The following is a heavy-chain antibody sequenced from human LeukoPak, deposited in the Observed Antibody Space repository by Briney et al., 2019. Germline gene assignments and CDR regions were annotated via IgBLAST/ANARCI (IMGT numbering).Heavy chain of an antibody. CDR2: ISAYNGNT. D-gene: IGHD3-3*01. CDR1: VYTFTIYG. J-gene: IGHJ4*02. CDR3: ARVAGYYDFWSGYFTPTPFDY. Sequence: GASVKVSSTASVYTFTIYGISWVRQAPGQGLEWMGWISAYNGNTNYAQKLQGRVTMTTDTSTSTAYMELRSLRSDDTAVYYCARVAGYYDFWSGYFTPTPFDYWGQGTLVTVSS. V-gene: IGHV1-18*01.